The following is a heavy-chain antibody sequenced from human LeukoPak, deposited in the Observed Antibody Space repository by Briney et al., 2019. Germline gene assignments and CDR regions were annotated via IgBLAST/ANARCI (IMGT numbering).Heavy chain of an antibody. V-gene: IGHV3-11*01. CDR3: ARDTKISVGTAIRTFYYFYMDV. CDR2: ISNSGNTI. Sequence: GGSLRLPCAASGFTFSDYYMSWIRQAPGKGLEWVSYISNSGNTIYYADSVQGRFTISRDNAKHSLYLQMNSLRVEDTAVYYCARDTKISVGTAIRTFYYFYMDVWGKGTTVTISS. D-gene: IGHD5-18*01. J-gene: IGHJ6*03. CDR1: GFTFSDYY.